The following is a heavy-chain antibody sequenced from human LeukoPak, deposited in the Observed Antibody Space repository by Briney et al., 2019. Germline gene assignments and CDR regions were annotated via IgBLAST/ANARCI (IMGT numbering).Heavy chain of an antibody. V-gene: IGHV3-23*01. J-gene: IGHJ6*03. CDR1: GLTFDDYG. CDR3: AKRRGLELLYYYYMDV. Sequence: GGSLRLSCAASGLTFDDYGMSWVRQAPGKGLEWVSAISGSGGSTYYADSVKGRFTISRDNSKNTLYLQMNSLRAEDTAVYYCAKRRGLELLYYYYMDVWGKGTTVTVSS. D-gene: IGHD1-7*01. CDR2: ISGSGGST.